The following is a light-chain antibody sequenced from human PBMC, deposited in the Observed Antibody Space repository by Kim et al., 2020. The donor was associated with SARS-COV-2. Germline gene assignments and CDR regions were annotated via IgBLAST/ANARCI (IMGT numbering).Light chain of an antibody. CDR2: VNGDGSH. CDR1: SGHSTYA. CDR3: QTWDTDIMV. V-gene: IGLV4-69*01. J-gene: IGLJ3*02. Sequence: QLVLTQSPSASASLVASVKLTCTLSSGHSTYAIAWHQQQPEKGPRYLMKVNGDGSHSKGDGIPDRFSGSSSGAERYLTISSLQSEDEADYYCQTWDTDIMVFGGGTQLTVL.